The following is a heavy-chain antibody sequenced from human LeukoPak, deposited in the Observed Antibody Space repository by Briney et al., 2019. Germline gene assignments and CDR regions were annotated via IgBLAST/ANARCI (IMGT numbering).Heavy chain of an antibody. D-gene: IGHD6-13*01. J-gene: IGHJ4*02. Sequence: GGSLRLSCAVSGFTFSSYWMSWVRQAPGKGLEWVASVKQDGNEKYYVDSVKGRFTISRDNAKNSLFLQMSSLRAEDTAVYYCARGYSSSWYDYWGQGTLVTVSS. CDR3: ARGYSSSWYDY. CDR2: VKQDGNEK. CDR1: GFTFSSYW. V-gene: IGHV3-7*01.